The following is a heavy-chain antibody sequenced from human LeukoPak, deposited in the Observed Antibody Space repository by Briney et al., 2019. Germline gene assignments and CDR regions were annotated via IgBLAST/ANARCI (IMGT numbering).Heavy chain of an antibody. CDR1: GFTFSSYA. CDR3: AKEGVFDYYGSGSLYYFDY. D-gene: IGHD3-10*01. V-gene: IGHV3-23*01. J-gene: IGHJ4*02. CDR2: VSGSGGST. Sequence: GGSLRLSCAASGFTFSSYAMSWVRQAPGKGREWVSAVSGSGGSTYYADSVKGRFTISRDYSKNTLYLQMNSLRAEDTAVYYCAKEGVFDYYGSGSLYYFDYWGQGTLVTVSS.